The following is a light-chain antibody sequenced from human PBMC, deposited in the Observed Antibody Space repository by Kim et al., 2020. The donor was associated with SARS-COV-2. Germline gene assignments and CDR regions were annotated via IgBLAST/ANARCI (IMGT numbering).Light chain of an antibody. CDR1: QSIGTR. V-gene: IGKV1-39*01. CDR3: QQSFSTPWLS. CDR2: AAS. Sequence: IQMTQSPSSLAASVGDRITIACRASQSIGTRLNWYQQRPGKAPKLLIYAASTLQSGVPSRFSGAGSETDFTLTISSLQPEDFATYYCQQSFSTPWLSFGGGTKLEI. J-gene: IGKJ4*01.